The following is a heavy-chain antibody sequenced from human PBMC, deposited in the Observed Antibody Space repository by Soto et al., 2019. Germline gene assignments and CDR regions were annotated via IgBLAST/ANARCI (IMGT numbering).Heavy chain of an antibody. D-gene: IGHD3-22*01. J-gene: IGHJ4*02. CDR1: VFTFSSYS. Sequence: PGGSLRLSCAASVFTFSSYSMNCVRHSPGKWLEWVSSISSSSYIYYADSAKGRFTISRDNAKNSLYLQMNSLRAEDTAVYYCARSYRFYYDSSRYYCDYWGQGTLLTVFS. CDR2: ISSSSYI. V-gene: IGHV3-21*01. CDR3: ARSYRFYYDSSRYYCDY.